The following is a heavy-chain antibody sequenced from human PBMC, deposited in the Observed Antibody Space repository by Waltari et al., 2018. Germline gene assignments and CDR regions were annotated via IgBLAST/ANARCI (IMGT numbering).Heavy chain of an antibody. J-gene: IGHJ4*02. CDR3: AREEVDTAMAVFDY. CDR1: GGSFSGYY. D-gene: IGHD5-18*01. V-gene: IGHV4-34*01. CDR2: INHRGST. Sequence: QVQLQQWGAGLLKPSETLSLTCAVYGGSFSGYYWSWIRQPPGKGLEWIGEINHRGSTNYNPSLKSRVTISVDTSKNQFSLKLSSVTAADTAVYYCAREEVDTAMAVFDYWGQGTLVTVSS.